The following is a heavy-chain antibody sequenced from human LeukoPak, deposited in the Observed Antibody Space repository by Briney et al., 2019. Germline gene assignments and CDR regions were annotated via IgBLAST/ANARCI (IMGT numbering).Heavy chain of an antibody. CDR2: ISSTSITM. CDR3: ARETILAVAGDF. Sequence: GGSLRLSCAASGFTFKRNNMNWVRQAPGKGLEWVSYISSTSITMYYADSVKGRFTISRDNAKNSLYLQMNSLRADDTAVYYCARETILAVAGDFWGQGTLVTVSS. CDR1: GFTFKRNN. V-gene: IGHV3-48*01. J-gene: IGHJ4*02. D-gene: IGHD6-19*01.